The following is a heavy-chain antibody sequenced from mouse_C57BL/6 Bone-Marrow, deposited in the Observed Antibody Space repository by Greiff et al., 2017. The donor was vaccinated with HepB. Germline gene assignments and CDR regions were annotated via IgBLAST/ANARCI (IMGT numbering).Heavy chain of an antibody. J-gene: IGHJ4*01. CDR3: AKNYHYEDAMDY. CDR1: GFSLTSYG. CDR2: IWRGGST. D-gene: IGHD2-4*01. V-gene: IGHV2-5*01. Sequence: VKLQESGPGLVQPSQSLSITCTVSGFSLTSYGVHWVRQSPGKGLEWLGVIWRGGSTDYNAAFMSRLSITKDNSKSQVFFKMNSLQADDTAIYYCAKNYHYEDAMDYWGQGTSVTVSS.